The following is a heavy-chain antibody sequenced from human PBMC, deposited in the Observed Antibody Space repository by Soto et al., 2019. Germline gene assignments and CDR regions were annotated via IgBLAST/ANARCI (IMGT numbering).Heavy chain of an antibody. CDR3: ARADPDASVGY. CDR2: ISYSGST. CDR1: GVSMSSHY. Sequence: QVQLQESGPGLVEPSETLSLTCTVSGVSMSSHYWTWLRQPPGKGLEWIGYISYSGSTYYNPSLKSRVTISADTSQNQFSLKLSSVIAADTAVYYCARADPDASVGYWGQGTLVTVSS. J-gene: IGHJ4*02. D-gene: IGHD3-16*01. V-gene: IGHV4-59*11.